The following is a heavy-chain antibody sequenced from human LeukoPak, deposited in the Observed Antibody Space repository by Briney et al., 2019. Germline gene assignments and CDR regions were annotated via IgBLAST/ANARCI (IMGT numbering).Heavy chain of an antibody. Sequence: PGGSLRLSCAAPGFTFSSYAMSWVRQAPGKGLEWVSAISGSGGSTYYADSVKGRFTISRDNSKNTLYLQMNSLRAEDTAVYYCAKDRVSSGWYDYWGQGTLVTVSS. V-gene: IGHV3-23*01. D-gene: IGHD6-19*01. CDR3: AKDRVSSGWYDY. CDR1: GFTFSSYA. J-gene: IGHJ4*02. CDR2: ISGSGGST.